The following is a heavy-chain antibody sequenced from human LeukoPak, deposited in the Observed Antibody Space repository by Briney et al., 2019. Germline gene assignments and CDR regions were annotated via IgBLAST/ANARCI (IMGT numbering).Heavy chain of an antibody. V-gene: IGHV4-34*01. CDR1: GGSFSGYY. CDR2: INHSGST. CDR3: ARGMVRGVIKGIDY. D-gene: IGHD3-10*01. J-gene: IGHJ4*02. Sequence: SETLSLTCAVYGGSFSGYYWSWIRQPPGKGLEWIGEINHSGSTNYNPSLKSRVTISVDTSKNQFSLKLSSVTAADTAVYYCARGMVRGVIKGIDYWGQGTLVTVSS.